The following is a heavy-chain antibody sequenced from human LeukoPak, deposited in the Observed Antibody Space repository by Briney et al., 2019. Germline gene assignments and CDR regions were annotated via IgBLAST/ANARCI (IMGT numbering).Heavy chain of an antibody. CDR1: GFTFKTYW. Sequence: GGSLRLSCAASGFTFKTYWMHWVRQAPGKGQVWVSHSNSDGSSTSYADSVRGRFTISRDNAKNTLYLQMNSLRAEDTAVYYCATKGGSSNYYGMDVWGQGTTVTVSS. CDR3: ATKGGSSNYYGMDV. CDR2: SNSDGSST. D-gene: IGHD2-15*01. V-gene: IGHV3-74*01. J-gene: IGHJ6*02.